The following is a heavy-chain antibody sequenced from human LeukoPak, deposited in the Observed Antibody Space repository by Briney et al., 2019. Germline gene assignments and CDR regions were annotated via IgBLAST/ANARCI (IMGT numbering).Heavy chain of an antibody. V-gene: IGHV1-69*13. Sequence: ASVKVSCKASGGTFSSYAISWVRQAPGQGLEWMGGIIPIFDTANYAQKFQGRVTITADESTSTAYMELSSLKSEDTAVYYCARDGVGATKRGAFDYWGQGTLVIGSS. D-gene: IGHD1-26*01. CDR1: GGTFSSYA. CDR2: IIPIFDTA. J-gene: IGHJ4*02. CDR3: ARDGVGATKRGAFDY.